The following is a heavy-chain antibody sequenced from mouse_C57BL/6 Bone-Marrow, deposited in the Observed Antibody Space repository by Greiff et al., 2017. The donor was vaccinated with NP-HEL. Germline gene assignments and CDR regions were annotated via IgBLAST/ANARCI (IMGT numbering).Heavy chain of an antibody. J-gene: IGHJ4*01. D-gene: IGHD2-1*01. Sequence: EVKLMESGPGLVKPSQSLSLTCSVTGYSITSGYYWNWIRQFPGNKLEWMGYISYDGSNNYNPSLKNRISITRDTSKNQFFLKLNSVTTEDTATYYCAIYYGNYGAMDYWGQGTSVTVSS. CDR3: AIYYGNYGAMDY. V-gene: IGHV3-6*01. CDR2: ISYDGSN. CDR1: GYSITSGYY.